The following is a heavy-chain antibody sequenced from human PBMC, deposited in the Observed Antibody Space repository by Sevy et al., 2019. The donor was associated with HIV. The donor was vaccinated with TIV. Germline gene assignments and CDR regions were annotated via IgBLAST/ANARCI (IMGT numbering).Heavy chain of an antibody. CDR1: GFIFSNFA. CDR3: AKGPYSGYDSNYFAS. V-gene: IGHV3-23*01. Sequence: GALRLSCAASGFIFSNFAMSWVRQAPGKGLEWVSGISVNGGSTYYADSVRGRFTISRDNSKNTLYLQMNSLRAEDTAVYYCAKGPYSGYDSNYFASWGQGTLVTVSS. J-gene: IGHJ4*02. CDR2: ISVNGGST. D-gene: IGHD5-12*01.